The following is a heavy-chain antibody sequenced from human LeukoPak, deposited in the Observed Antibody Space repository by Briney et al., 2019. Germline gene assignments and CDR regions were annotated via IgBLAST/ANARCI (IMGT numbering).Heavy chain of an antibody. CDR3: ARDGSSYYSSSGY. CDR1: GFTCSSYW. CDR2: IKQDGSEK. D-gene: IGHD6-6*01. J-gene: IGHJ4*02. Sequence: QPGGSLILSCAASGFTCSSYWMSWVRPAPGKGLEWVANIKQDGSEKYYVDSVKGRFTISRDNAKNSLYLQMNSLRAEDTAEYYCARDGSSYYSSSGYWGQGTLVTVSS. V-gene: IGHV3-7*05.